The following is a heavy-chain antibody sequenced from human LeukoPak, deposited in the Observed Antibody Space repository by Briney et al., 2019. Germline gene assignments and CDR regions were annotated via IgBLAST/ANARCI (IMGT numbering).Heavy chain of an antibody. CDR2: ISGDGTAR. CDR3: AKDRESIAAAGRNPYYYYGMDV. V-gene: IGHV3-74*01. CDR1: GFTSSSYW. J-gene: IGHJ6*02. Sequence: GGSLRLSCAASGFTSSSYWMHWVRQVPGKGLVWASRISGDGTARNYADSVKGRFTTSRDNSKNTLYLQMNSLRAEDTAVYCCAKDRESIAAAGRNPYYYYGMDVWGQGTTVTVSS. D-gene: IGHD6-13*01.